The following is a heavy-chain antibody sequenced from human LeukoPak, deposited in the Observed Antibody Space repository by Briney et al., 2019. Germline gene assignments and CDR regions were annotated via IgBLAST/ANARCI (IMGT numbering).Heavy chain of an antibody. D-gene: IGHD3-9*01. V-gene: IGHV3-33*01. Sequence: PGGSLRLSCAASGFTFSSYGMHWVRQAPGGGLEWLAVIWNDGNIKFYTDSVKDRFTISRDNSKNTLYLQMNSLRAEDTAAYYCALLLTGSDYWGQGTLVTVSS. CDR3: ALLLTGSDY. J-gene: IGHJ4*02. CDR1: GFTFSSYG. CDR2: IWNDGNIK.